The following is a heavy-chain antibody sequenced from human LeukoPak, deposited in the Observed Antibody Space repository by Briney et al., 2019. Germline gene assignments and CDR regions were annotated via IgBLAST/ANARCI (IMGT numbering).Heavy chain of an antibody. CDR2: IRSKANTYAT. D-gene: IGHD3-3*01. Sequence: PGGSLRLSCAASGFTFSDSAMHWVRQASGKGLEWVGRIRSKANTYATAYAASVKGRFTISRDDSKNTLYLQMNSLRAEDTAVYYCATEWLLWNYWGQGTLVTVSS. J-gene: IGHJ4*02. V-gene: IGHV3-73*01. CDR1: GFTFSDSA. CDR3: ATEWLLWNY.